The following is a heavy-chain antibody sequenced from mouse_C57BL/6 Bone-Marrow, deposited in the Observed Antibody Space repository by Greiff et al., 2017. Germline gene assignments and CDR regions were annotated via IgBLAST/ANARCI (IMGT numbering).Heavy chain of an antibody. J-gene: IGHJ2*01. CDR1: GYAFSSSW. D-gene: IGHD4-1*01. CDR2: IYPGDGDT. V-gene: IGHV1-82*01. CDR3: ARGRTGFDY. Sequence: SGPELVKPGASVKISCKASGYAFSSSWMNWVKQRPGKGLEWIGRIYPGDGDTNYNGKFKGKATLTADKSSSTAYMQLSSLTSEDSAVYFCARGRTGFDYWGQGTTLTVSS.